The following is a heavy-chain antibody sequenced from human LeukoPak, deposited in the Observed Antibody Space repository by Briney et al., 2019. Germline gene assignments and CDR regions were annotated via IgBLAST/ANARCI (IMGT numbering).Heavy chain of an antibody. CDR3: VKDDSRGGAFHS. Sequence: GGSLRLSCAASGFTFSSYWMHWVRQAPGKGLLWLSHITSEGSNTHSAGSVKGRFTTSRDNAKNTLYLQMSSLRVEDTAIYYCVKDDSRGGAFHSWGQGTLVTVSS. CDR1: GFTFSSYW. V-gene: IGHV3-74*01. J-gene: IGHJ3*02. CDR2: ITSEGSNT. D-gene: IGHD2-21*02.